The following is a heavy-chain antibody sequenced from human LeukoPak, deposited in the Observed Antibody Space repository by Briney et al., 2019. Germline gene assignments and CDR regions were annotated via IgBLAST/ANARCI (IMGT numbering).Heavy chain of an antibody. J-gene: IGHJ3*02. Sequence: PSETLSLTCTVSGGSISSASYYWNWIRQPAGKGLEWIERIYTSGSANYNPSLRSRVTTSVDTSKNQFSLKMSSVTAADTAVYYCARDLKLDGSSGYYAFDIWGQGTMVTVSS. CDR2: IYTSGSA. CDR1: GGSISSASYY. V-gene: IGHV4-61*02. CDR3: ARDLKLDGSSGYYAFDI. D-gene: IGHD3-22*01.